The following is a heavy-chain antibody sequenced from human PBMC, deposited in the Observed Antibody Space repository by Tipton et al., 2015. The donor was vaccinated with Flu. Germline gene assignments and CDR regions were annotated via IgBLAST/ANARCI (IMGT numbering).Heavy chain of an antibody. CDR3: TRRLVED. CDR2: IKNDGTET. J-gene: IGHJ4*02. V-gene: IGHV3-33*01. CDR1: RFTFSSYG. Sequence: SLRLSCAASRFTFSSYGMHWVRQAPGRGLEWVALIKNDGTETYYADSVKGRFTISRDNSKYTLYLQMNNLRAEDTAMYYCTRRLVEDWGQGTQVTVSS.